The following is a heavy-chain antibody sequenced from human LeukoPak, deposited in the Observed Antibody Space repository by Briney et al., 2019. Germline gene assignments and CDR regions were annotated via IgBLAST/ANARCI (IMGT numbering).Heavy chain of an antibody. J-gene: IGHJ5*02. Sequence: SETLSLTCAVYGGSFSGYYWSWIRQPPPKGLERIGEINHSGSTNYNPSLKSRVTISVDTSKNQFSLKLSSVTAADTAVYYCARANGYSYGLRFDPWGQGTLVTVSS. CDR3: ARANGYSYGLRFDP. V-gene: IGHV4-34*01. CDR1: GGSFSGYY. CDR2: INHSGST. D-gene: IGHD5-18*01.